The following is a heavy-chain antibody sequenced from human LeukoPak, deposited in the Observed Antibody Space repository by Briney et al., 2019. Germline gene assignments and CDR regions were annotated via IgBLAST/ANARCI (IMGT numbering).Heavy chain of an antibody. Sequence: KPGESLKISCKGSGYSFTSYWIGWVRQMPGKGLEWMGIIYPGDSDTRYSPSFQGQVTISADKSISTAYLQWSSLKASDTAMYYCARALRGYRVMSAFDIWGQGTMVTVS. J-gene: IGHJ3*02. V-gene: IGHV5-51*03. D-gene: IGHD5-18*01. CDR2: IYPGDSDT. CDR1: GYSFTSYW. CDR3: ARALRGYRVMSAFDI.